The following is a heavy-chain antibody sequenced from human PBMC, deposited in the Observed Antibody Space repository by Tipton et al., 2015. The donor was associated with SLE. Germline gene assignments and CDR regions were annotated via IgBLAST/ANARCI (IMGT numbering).Heavy chain of an antibody. V-gene: IGHV4-39*07. CDR3: ARQRGYYDGTPFPPWNFDL. Sequence: TLSLTCSVSGDSLSSNNYYWGWIRQSPAQGLEWIVTIHYAGGTYYNPSLRSRLTISVDTSGNHFSLNLNSVTAADTAVYFCARQRGYYDGTPFPPWNFDLWGRGTQVTVSS. D-gene: IGHD3-16*01. J-gene: IGHJ2*01. CDR1: GDSLSSNNYY. CDR2: IHYAGGT.